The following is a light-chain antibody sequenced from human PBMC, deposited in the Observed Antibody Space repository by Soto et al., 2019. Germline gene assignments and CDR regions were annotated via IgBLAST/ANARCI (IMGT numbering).Light chain of an antibody. CDR3: QQYGSSPRT. Sequence: EIVLTQSPGTLSLSPGERATLSCRASQSVTSTYLAWYQQKAGQAPRLLIYGASSRATGVPDRFSGNGSGTDFTLTITRLEPEDFALYYCQQYGSSPRTFGQGTKVDI. J-gene: IGKJ1*01. V-gene: IGKV3-20*01. CDR2: GAS. CDR1: QSVTSTY.